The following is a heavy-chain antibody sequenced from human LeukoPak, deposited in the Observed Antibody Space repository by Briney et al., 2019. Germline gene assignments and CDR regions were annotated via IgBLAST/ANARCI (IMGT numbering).Heavy chain of an antibody. Sequence: GGSLRLSCAASGFTFSSYGMHWVRQAPGKGLEWVAVISYDGSNKYYADSVKGRFTISRDNSKNTLYLQMNSLRAEDTAVYYCAKDRVIVVVTVAFDYWGQGTLVTVSS. CDR2: ISYDGSNK. CDR1: GFTFSSYG. CDR3: AKDRVIVVVTVAFDY. D-gene: IGHD2-21*02. J-gene: IGHJ4*02. V-gene: IGHV3-30*18.